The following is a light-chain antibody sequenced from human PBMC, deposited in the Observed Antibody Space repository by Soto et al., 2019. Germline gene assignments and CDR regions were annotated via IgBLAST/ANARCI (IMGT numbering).Light chain of an antibody. CDR3: QQYNHWHPLT. CDR2: GAS. V-gene: IGKV3-15*01. J-gene: IGKJ4*01. Sequence: IVMTQSPATLSGSPGGRATLSWGASQIVSSKLAWYQHKPGQAPRLLIYGASTRATGIPVRFSGSGSGTEFTLPISSLNSQDSAVYYCQQYNHWHPLTFGGGTQVDIK. CDR1: QIVSSK.